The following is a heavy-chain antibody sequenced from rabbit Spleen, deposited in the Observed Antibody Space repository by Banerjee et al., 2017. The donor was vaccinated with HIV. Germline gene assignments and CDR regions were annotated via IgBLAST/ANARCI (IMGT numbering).Heavy chain of an antibody. CDR2: IYVGGGST. CDR3: ARDVDISYFRFTL. CDR1: GFALTTYSY. V-gene: IGHV1S40*01. Sequence: QSLEESGGDLVKPGASLTLTCTASGFALTTYSYMCWVRQAPGKGLEWIACIYVGGGSTYYATWAKGRFTISETSSTTVTLQMTSLTAADMATYFCARDVDISYFRFTLWGPGTLVTVS. J-gene: IGHJ4*01. D-gene: IGHD1-1*01.